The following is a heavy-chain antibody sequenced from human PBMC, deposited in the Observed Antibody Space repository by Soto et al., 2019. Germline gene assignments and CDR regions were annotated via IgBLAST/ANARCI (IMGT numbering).Heavy chain of an antibody. CDR1: GFTLSSYW. CDR3: ARWGRVRGVKLYYYGMDV. V-gene: IGHV3-74*01. Sequence: LRLSCAASGFTLSSYWMHWVRQAPGKGLVWVSRINSDGSSTSYADSVKGRFTISRDNAKNTLYLQMNSLRAEDTAVYYCARWGRVRGVKLYYYGMDVWGQGTMVTVSS. J-gene: IGHJ6*02. D-gene: IGHD3-10*01. CDR2: INSDGSST.